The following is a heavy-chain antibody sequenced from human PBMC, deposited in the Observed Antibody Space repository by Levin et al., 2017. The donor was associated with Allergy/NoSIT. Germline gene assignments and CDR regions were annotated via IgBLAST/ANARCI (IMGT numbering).Heavy chain of an antibody. D-gene: IGHD3-22*01. V-gene: IGHV4-4*07. J-gene: IGHJ3*01. Sequence: SETLSLTCTVSGGSISTYSWSWVRQPAGKGLEFIGRIATSGSISYNFYPMSRVTMSLDKSKNQSSLLLSTMTAADKAIYYCARDDKDDYYSRGYSSGRGSFDFWGQGTMVTVSS. CDR3: ARDDKDDYYSRGYSSGRGSFDF. CDR1: GGSISTYS. CDR2: IATSGSI.